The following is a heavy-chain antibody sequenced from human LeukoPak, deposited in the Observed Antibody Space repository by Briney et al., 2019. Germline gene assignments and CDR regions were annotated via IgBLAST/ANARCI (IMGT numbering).Heavy chain of an antibody. CDR2: ISSSGSTI. Sequence: GGSLRLSCAASGFTFSDYYMSWIRQAPGKGLEWVSYISSSGSTIYYADSVKVRFTISRDNAKNSLYLQMNSLRAEDTAVYYCARGRYYDSSGYAIDYWGQGTLVTVSS. V-gene: IGHV3-11*01. CDR1: GFTFSDYY. D-gene: IGHD3-22*01. J-gene: IGHJ4*02. CDR3: ARGRYYDSSGYAIDY.